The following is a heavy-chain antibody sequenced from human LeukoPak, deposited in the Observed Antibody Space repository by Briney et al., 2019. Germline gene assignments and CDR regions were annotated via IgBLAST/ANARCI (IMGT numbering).Heavy chain of an antibody. CDR3: ARELLRHDILTGSYFDY. V-gene: IGHV4-59*01. J-gene: IGHJ4*02. CDR2: YYSGST. Sequence: YYSGSTKYNPSLKRRVTISVDTSKNQFSLKLSSVTAADTAVYYCARELLRHDILTGSYFDYWGQGTLVTVSS. D-gene: IGHD3-9*01.